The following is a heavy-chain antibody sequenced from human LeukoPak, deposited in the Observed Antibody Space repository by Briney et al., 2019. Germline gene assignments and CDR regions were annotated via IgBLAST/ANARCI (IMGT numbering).Heavy chain of an antibody. CDR3: AKDNADMEPDYYGSGSPTFFDY. Sequence: PGGSLRLSCAASGFTFSSYAMSWVRQAPGKGLEWVSAISGSGGSTNYADSVKGRFTISRDNSKNTLYLQMNSLRAEDTAVYYCAKDNADMEPDYYGSGSPTFFDYWGQGTLVTVSS. D-gene: IGHD3-10*01. CDR2: ISGSGGST. CDR1: GFTFSSYA. V-gene: IGHV3-23*01. J-gene: IGHJ4*02.